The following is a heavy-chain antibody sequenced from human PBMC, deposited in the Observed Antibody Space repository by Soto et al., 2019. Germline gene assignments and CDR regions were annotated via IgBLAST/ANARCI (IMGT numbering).Heavy chain of an antibody. J-gene: IGHJ4*02. CDR3: AREGRSAAPQAGFDL. D-gene: IGHD3-10*01. CDR2: IFYSGNT. CDR1: GNSISTGAYY. Sequence: SETLSLTCTVSGNSISTGAYYWSWLRQHPVKGLEWIGHIFYSGNTHYSPSLESRVTISVDTSKNQFSIKLTSVTVADTAVYYCAREGRSAAPQAGFDLWGQGTLVTV. V-gene: IGHV4-31*03.